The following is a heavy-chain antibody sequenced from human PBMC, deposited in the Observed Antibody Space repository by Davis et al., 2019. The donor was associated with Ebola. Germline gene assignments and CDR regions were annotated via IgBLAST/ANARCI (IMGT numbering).Heavy chain of an antibody. Sequence: ASVKVSCKASGYTFTDYPMHWVRQAPGQSLEWMGWINTDNGNTKYSQKFQGRVAMTRDISARTVYMDLSSLRSEDTAVYYCARELDNSACYDYWGQGTLVTVSS. CDR2: INTDNGNT. D-gene: IGHD2-21*02. CDR1: GYTFTDYP. CDR3: ARELDNSACYDY. V-gene: IGHV1-3*04. J-gene: IGHJ4*02.